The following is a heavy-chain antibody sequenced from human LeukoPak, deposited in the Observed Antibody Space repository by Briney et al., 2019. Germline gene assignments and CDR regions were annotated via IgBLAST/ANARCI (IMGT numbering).Heavy chain of an antibody. Sequence: SETLSLTCTVSGGSISSYYWSWIRQPPGKGLEWIGFIYYSGSTNYNPSLKSRVTISVDTSKNQFSLKLSSVTAADTAVYYCAGSRTTSFDCWGQGTLVTVSS. CDR3: AGSRTTSFDC. D-gene: IGHD1-7*01. CDR2: IYYSGST. J-gene: IGHJ4*02. V-gene: IGHV4-59*01. CDR1: GGSISSYY.